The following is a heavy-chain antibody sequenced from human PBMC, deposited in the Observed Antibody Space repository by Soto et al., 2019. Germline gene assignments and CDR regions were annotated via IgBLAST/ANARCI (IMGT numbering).Heavy chain of an antibody. CDR3: ARSISMIVVVPAGPFDY. Sequence: ASVKVSCKASGYTFTRYYMYWVRQAPGQGLEWMGIINPSDGKTNYGQKFQGRATMTRDTSTNTVYMELSSLRSEDTAVYYCARSISMIVVVPAGPFDYWGQGTLVTVSS. CDR2: INPSDGKT. J-gene: IGHJ4*02. D-gene: IGHD3-22*01. V-gene: IGHV1-46*01. CDR1: GYTFTRYY.